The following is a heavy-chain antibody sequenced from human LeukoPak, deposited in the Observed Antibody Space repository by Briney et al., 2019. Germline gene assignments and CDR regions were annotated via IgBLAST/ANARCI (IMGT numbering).Heavy chain of an antibody. D-gene: IGHD3-22*01. J-gene: IGHJ1*01. V-gene: IGHV4-59*01. Sequence: SETLSLTCPVSGGSISSYYWSWIRQPPGKGLEWMGYSYYSWSTHYNPSLKSGVTISVDTSKNQFSLKLRSVPTADTAVYYCARPDLYSSGHYSSGYFQHCGQGTLVTVSS. CDR3: ARPDLYSSGHYSSGYFQH. CDR1: GGSISSYY. CDR2: SYYSWST.